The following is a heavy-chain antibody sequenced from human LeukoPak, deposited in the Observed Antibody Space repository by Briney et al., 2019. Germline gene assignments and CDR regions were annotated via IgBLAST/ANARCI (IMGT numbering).Heavy chain of an antibody. CDR2: ISSNGGRT. Sequence: GGSLRLPCAASGFTFRSSGMHWVRQAPGKGLEYVSAISSNGGRTYYANSAKGRFTIDRENSRNTLYLQMGSRRAEDMAVNYCSTYYYDSGGFHFHHWGQGTLVTVSS. CDR3: STYYYDSGGFHFHH. D-gene: IGHD3-22*01. J-gene: IGHJ1*01. CDR1: GFTFRSSG. V-gene: IGHV3-64*01.